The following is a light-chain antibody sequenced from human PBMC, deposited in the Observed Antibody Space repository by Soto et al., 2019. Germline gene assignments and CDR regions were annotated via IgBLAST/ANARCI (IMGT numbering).Light chain of an antibody. CDR1: QSISTW. J-gene: IGKJ1*01. V-gene: IGKV1-5*03. Sequence: DIQMTQAPSTLSASVGDRVTITCRATQSISTWLAWYQQKPGKAPKLLIYKASTLESGVPSRFSGSGSGTEFTLTISSLQPDDFATYYCQQYNNYRTFGPGTKVEI. CDR3: QQYNNYRT. CDR2: KAS.